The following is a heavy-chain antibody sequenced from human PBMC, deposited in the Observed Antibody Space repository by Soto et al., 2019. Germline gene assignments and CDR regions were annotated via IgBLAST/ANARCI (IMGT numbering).Heavy chain of an antibody. D-gene: IGHD3-9*01. Sequence: QVQLQESGPGLVKPSETLSLTCTVSGGSISSYYWSWIRQPPGKGLEWIGYIYYSGSTNYNPSLKSRVTISVDTSKNQFSLKLSSVTAADTAVYYCASTNYDILTGYNDYWGQGTLVTVSS. CDR2: IYYSGST. J-gene: IGHJ4*02. V-gene: IGHV4-59*01. CDR1: GGSISSYY. CDR3: ASTNYDILTGYNDY.